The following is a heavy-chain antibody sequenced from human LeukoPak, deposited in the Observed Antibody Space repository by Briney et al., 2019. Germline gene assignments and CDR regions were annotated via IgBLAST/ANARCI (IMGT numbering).Heavy chain of an antibody. CDR2: INDRGST. V-gene: IGHV4-59*01. D-gene: IGHD1-1*01. Sequence: SETLSLTCSVSGDSISSYYWSWIRQPPGKGLEWLGHINDRGSTDYNSSLEGRVTISVDTFNNRFSLKLNSVIAADTAVYYCAKNGPWHDYYFDYWGQGTLVTVSS. CDR3: AKNGPWHDYYFDY. J-gene: IGHJ4*02. CDR1: GDSISSYY.